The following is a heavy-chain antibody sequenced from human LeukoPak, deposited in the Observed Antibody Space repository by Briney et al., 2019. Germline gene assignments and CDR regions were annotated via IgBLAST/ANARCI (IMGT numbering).Heavy chain of an antibody. V-gene: IGHV3-74*01. CDR3: ARKASSSGYYDLDY. CDR2: INGDGRTT. D-gene: IGHD3-22*01. J-gene: IGHJ4*02. Sequence: PGGSLRLSRVASGFTFSSHWMHWVRQAPGKGLVWVSRINGDGRTTSSADSVKGRFTISRDNAKNTLYLQMNSLRAEDTAVYHCARKASSSGYYDLDYWGQGTLVTVSS. CDR1: GFTFSSHW.